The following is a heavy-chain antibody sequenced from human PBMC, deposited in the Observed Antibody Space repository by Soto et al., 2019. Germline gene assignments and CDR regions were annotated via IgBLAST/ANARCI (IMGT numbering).Heavy chain of an antibody. J-gene: IGHJ4*02. D-gene: IGHD6-6*01. CDR1: GFTFSSYA. CDR3: AKQVRDGTSSPYYFDY. Sequence: TGGSLRLSCAGSGFTFSSYAMSWVRDAPGKGLEWVSAISSAVNTYYADSVKGRFTISRDNSKNTLSLQMNSLRAEDTAVYYCAKQVRDGTSSPYYFDYWGQGTPVTVSS. V-gene: IGHV3-23*01. CDR2: ISSAVNT.